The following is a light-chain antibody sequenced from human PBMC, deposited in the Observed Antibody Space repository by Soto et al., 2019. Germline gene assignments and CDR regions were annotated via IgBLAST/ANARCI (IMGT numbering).Light chain of an antibody. CDR2: GAS. CDR3: QQYNNSPYT. CDR1: QSVSSN. V-gene: IGKV3-15*01. Sequence: EIVLTQSPATLSVSPGERATLSCRASQSVSSNVAWYQQKPGQAPRLLIYGASTSATAIPARFSGSGSGTEFTLTISSLPSEDFAVYYWQQYNNSPYTFGQGTKLEIK. J-gene: IGKJ2*01.